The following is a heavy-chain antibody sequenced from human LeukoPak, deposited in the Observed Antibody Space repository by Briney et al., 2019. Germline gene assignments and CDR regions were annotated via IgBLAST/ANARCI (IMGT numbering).Heavy chain of an antibody. CDR2: IKSKSDDGTA. CDR1: GFNFGNAW. CDR3: SILRQSGYYMYY. J-gene: IGHJ4*02. V-gene: IGHV3-15*01. D-gene: IGHD3-22*01. Sequence: GGSLRLSCAASGFNFGNAWMSWVRQAPRKGLEWVGHIKSKSDDGTADHAAPVKDRFTISRDDSKNTLYLQMNSLKTEDTAVYYCSILRQSGYYMYYWGQGTLVTVSS.